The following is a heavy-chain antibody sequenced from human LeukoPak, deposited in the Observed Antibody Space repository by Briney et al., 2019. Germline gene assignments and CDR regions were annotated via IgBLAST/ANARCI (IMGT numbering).Heavy chain of an antibody. CDR2: IIPTLTTA. J-gene: IGHJ4*02. CDR1: GGTFGTYV. Sequence: ASVKVSCKASGGTFGTYVITWVRQVPGQGLEWMGGIIPTLTTAVYAQKLQGRVTITTDESTSTAYMELSSLRSEDTALYYCARNVGGYGGYDRPLDYWGQGTLVTVSS. CDR3: ARNVGGYGGYDRPLDY. D-gene: IGHD5-12*01. V-gene: IGHV1-69*05.